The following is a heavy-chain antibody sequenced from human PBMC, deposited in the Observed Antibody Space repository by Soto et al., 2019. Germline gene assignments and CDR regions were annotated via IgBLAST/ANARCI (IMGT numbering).Heavy chain of an antibody. CDR2: ISDSGGRI. Sequence: EVQLLESGGGLIQPGGSLRLSCAASGFTFSSYAMSWVRQAPGKGLEWVSGISDSGGRIYYADSVKGRFTISRDNSKNTLYLQMNSLRAEDTAVYYCAKDPYCTNGVCYDGDYVFYWGQGTLVTVSS. D-gene: IGHD2-8*01. CDR1: GFTFSSYA. V-gene: IGHV3-23*01. CDR3: AKDPYCTNGVCYDGDYVFY. J-gene: IGHJ4*02.